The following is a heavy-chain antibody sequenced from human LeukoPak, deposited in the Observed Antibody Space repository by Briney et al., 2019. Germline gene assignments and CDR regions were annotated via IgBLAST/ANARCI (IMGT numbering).Heavy chain of an antibody. V-gene: IGHV1-46*01. J-gene: IGHJ4*02. D-gene: IGHD3-10*01. CDR1: GYTFTSYY. CDR3: ARDSRMVRGTVDY. Sequence: PGASVKVSCKSSGYTFTSYYMYWVRQAPGQGLEWMGIINPSGGSTSYAQKFQGRVTMTRDTSTSTVYMELSSLRSEDTAVYYCARDSRMVRGTVDYWGQGTLVTVSS. CDR2: INPSGGST.